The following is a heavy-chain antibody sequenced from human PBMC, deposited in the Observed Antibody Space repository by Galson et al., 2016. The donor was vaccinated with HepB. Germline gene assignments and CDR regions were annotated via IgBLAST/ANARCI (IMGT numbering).Heavy chain of an antibody. V-gene: IGHV3-30*18. CDR1: GFTFSHYG. CDR3: AKESDSYYDSRGYPDF. Sequence: SLRLSCAASGFTFSHYGMYWVRQAPGKGLEWVAVISYDGSNKDYTESVKGRFTISRDNSKNTLFLQMNSLRAEDTAMYFCAKESDSYYDSRGYPDFWGQGTLVTVSS. D-gene: IGHD3-22*01. CDR2: ISYDGSNK. J-gene: IGHJ4*02.